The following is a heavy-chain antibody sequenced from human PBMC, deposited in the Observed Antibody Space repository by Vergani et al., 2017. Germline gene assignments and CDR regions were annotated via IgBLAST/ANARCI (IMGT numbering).Heavy chain of an antibody. CDR1: GGSINTGAYY. Sequence: QVQLQESGPRLVRPSQTLSLTCTVSGGSINTGAYYWSWIRQPAGKGLEWIGRVYTSGMTNYNPSLKSRVTILVDRSKSQLSLKLTSVTAGDTAVYFGARELSYYYGSGSDDYNPYYYEGMDVWGQGTTVTVSS. V-gene: IGHV4-61*02. J-gene: IGHJ6*02. D-gene: IGHD3-10*01. CDR3: ARELSYYYGSGSDDYNPYYYEGMDV. CDR2: VYTSGMT.